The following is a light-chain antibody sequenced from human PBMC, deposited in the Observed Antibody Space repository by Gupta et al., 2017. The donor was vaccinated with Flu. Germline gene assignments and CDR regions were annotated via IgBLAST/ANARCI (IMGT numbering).Light chain of an antibody. J-gene: IGKJ2*01. V-gene: IGKV2-24*01. Sequence: VSPGQPASSACRSSQSRGHSDGNTYLSWLQQRPGQPPRLLIYKISNRCSGVPDRFSGSGAGTDFTLKISRVEAEDVGIYYCRQAKQFPYTFGQGTKLEIK. CDR3: RQAKQFPYT. CDR1: QSRGHSDGNTY. CDR2: KIS.